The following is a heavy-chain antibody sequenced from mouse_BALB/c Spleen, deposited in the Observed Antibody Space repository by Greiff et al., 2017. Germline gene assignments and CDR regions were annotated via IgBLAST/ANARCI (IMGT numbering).Heavy chain of an antibody. CDR3: ARSLYYYGSRYYFDY. J-gene: IGHJ2*01. V-gene: IGHV1-12*01. CDR2: IYPGNGDT. CDR1: GYTFTSYN. Sequence: QVQLQQPGAELVKPGASVKMSCKASGYTFTSYNMHWVKQTPGQGLEWIGAIYPGNGDTSYNQKFKGKATLTADKSSSTAYMQLSSLTSEDSAVYYCARSLYYYGSRYYFDYWGQGTTLTVSS. D-gene: IGHD1-1*01.